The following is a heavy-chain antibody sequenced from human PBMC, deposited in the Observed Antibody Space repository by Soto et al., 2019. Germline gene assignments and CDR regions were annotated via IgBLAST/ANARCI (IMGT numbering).Heavy chain of an antibody. J-gene: IGHJ4*02. Sequence: EVQLVESGGGLVQPGGSLRLSCAASGFTFSSYWMSWVRQAPGKGLEWVANIKQDGSEKYYVDSVKGRFTISRDNAKKSRYLERDGVRGEETGVYCGGRGGGGGVGVGGGGGGGDYWGQGTLVTVSS. D-gene: IGHD2-15*01. CDR1: GFTFSSYW. CDR2: IKQDGSEK. V-gene: IGHV3-7*04. CDR3: GRGGGGGVGVGGGGGGGDY.